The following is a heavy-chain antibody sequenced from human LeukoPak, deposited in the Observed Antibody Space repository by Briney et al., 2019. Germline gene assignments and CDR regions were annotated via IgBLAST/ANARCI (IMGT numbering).Heavy chain of an antibody. Sequence: SVKVSCKASGGTFSSYAISWVRQAPGQGLEWMGGIIPIFGTANYAQKFQGRVTITADESTSTAYMELSSLRSEDTAVYYCAREDQYYDILTGPEGYYGMDVWGQGTTVTVSS. J-gene: IGHJ6*02. CDR2: IIPIFGTA. D-gene: IGHD3-9*01. CDR3: AREDQYYDILTGPEGYYGMDV. V-gene: IGHV1-69*13. CDR1: GGTFSSYA.